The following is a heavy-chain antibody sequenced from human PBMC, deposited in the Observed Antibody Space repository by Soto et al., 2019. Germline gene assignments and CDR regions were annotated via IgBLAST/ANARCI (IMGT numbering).Heavy chain of an antibody. J-gene: IGHJ4*02. D-gene: IGHD6-13*01. CDR1: GFTFSTYA. V-gene: IGHV3-23*01. CDR2: ISGSGCSA. CDR3: AKTPVALAAAGRGAVGYCAY. Sequence: EVQMLESGGGLVQPGGSLRLACATSGFTFSTYAMSWVRQAPGKGLEWVSIISGSGCSAYYADSVKGRFTVSRDNSKNTLYLQMNSLRAEDTALYYWAKTPVALAAAGRGAVGYCAYWGQGTLVTVSS.